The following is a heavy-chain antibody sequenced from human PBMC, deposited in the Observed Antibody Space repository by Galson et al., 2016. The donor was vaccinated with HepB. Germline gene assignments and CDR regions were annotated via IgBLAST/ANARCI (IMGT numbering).Heavy chain of an antibody. V-gene: IGHV1-8*01. Sequence: SVKVSCKASGYTFISYDINWVRQATGQGLEWMGWMNPSTGNTGLAQKFQGRVTMTRDASITTAYLELGSLTSEDTAVYYCARGHGGLWGGDLMYYFDFWGQGTLLTVSS. J-gene: IGHJ4*02. D-gene: IGHD3-10*01. CDR3: ARGHGGLWGGDLMYYFDF. CDR2: MNPSTGNT. CDR1: GYTFISYD.